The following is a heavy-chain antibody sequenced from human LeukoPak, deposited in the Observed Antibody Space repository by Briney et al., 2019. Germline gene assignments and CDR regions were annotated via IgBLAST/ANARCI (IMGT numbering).Heavy chain of an antibody. CDR2: IIPIFGTA. D-gene: IGHD6-13*01. CDR3: AKTGSSWRFDY. V-gene: IGHV1-69*05. J-gene: IGHJ4*02. Sequence: SVKVSCKASGGTFSSYAISWVRQAPGQGLEWMGGIIPIFGTANYAQKFQGRVTITTDESTSTAYMELRSLRSDDTAIYYCAKTGSSWRFDYWGQGTLVTVAS. CDR1: GGTFSSYA.